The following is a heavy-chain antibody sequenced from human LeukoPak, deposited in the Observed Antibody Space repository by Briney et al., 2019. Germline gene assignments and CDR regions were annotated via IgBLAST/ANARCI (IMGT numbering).Heavy chain of an antibody. J-gene: IGHJ4*02. CDR2: IYSGGYT. D-gene: IGHD6-13*01. V-gene: IGHV3-53*01. CDR1: GFSVSSNY. Sequence: RGSLRLSCAVSGFSVSSNYMSWVRPAPGEGLGWVSIIYSGGYTFYADSVKGRFTISRDNSKNTLYLQMNSLRAEDTAVYYCARTAAGTFFDYWGQGTLVTVSA. CDR3: ARTAAGTFFDY.